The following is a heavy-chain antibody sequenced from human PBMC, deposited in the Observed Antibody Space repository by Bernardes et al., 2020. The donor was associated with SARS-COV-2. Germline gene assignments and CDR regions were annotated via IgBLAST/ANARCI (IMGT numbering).Heavy chain of an antibody. D-gene: IGHD6-19*01. CDR1: GASINSGNYY. V-gene: IGHV4-61*02. CDR3: ARGVLDIGVAGSYFFDY. J-gene: IGHJ4*02. CDR2: VYKGGSS. Sequence: TLSLTCTVSGASINSGNYYWSWIRQPAGKGLEYIGRVYKGGSSHYNPSLKSRVTIWGVTSKNLFSLELNSVTAADTAVYYCARGVLDIGVAGSYFFDYWGQGSLVTVSS.